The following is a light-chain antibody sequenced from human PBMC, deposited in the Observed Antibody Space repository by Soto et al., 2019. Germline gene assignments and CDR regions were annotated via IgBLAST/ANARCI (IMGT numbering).Light chain of an antibody. CDR2: DAS. J-gene: IGKJ1*01. V-gene: IGKV1-5*01. CDR1: QSISSW. Sequence: DIPMTQSPSTLSASVGDRVTITCRASQSISSWLAWYQQKPGKAPKLLIYDASSLESGVPSRFSGSGSGTEFTLTISSLLPDDFATYYCQQYNSYSGTFGQGTKVEIK. CDR3: QQYNSYSGT.